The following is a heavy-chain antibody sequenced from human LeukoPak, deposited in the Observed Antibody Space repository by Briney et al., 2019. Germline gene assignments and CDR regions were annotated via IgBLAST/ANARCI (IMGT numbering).Heavy chain of an antibody. V-gene: IGHV3-74*01. D-gene: IGHD5-12*01. Sequence: GGSLRLSCAAPGFTFSIYWMHWVRQAPGKGLVWVSRINNDGSSTAYADSVKGRFTISRDNAKNTLYLRMNSLRGEDTALYFCARAYSGPYRVDYWGQGTLVTVSS. J-gene: IGHJ4*02. CDR2: INNDGSST. CDR3: ARAYSGPYRVDY. CDR1: GFTFSIYW.